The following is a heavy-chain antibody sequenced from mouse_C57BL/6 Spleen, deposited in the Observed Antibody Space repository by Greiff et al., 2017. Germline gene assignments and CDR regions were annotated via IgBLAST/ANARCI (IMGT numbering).Heavy chain of an antibody. D-gene: IGHD1-1*01. V-gene: IGHV1-26*01. Sequence: VQLQQSGPELVKPGASVKISCKASGYTFTDYYMNWVKQSHGKSLEWIGDINPNNGGTSYNQKFKGKATLTVDKSSSTAYMELRSLTSEDSAVYYCARGNYYGSLFDYWGQGTTRTVSS. CDR1: GYTFTDYY. CDR3: ARGNYYGSLFDY. J-gene: IGHJ2*01. CDR2: INPNNGGT.